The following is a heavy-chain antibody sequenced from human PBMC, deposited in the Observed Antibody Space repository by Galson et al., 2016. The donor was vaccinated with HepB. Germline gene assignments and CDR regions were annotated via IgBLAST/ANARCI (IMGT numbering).Heavy chain of an antibody. CDR1: GFTFSRSD. Sequence: SLRLSCAASGFTFSRSDMYWVRQAPGKGLEWVAVTSYDGSNAYYADSVKGRFTISRDNSKNTLYLQMNSLRAEDSAVYYCSNPETRPYDILTGYSHFDYWGQGTLVTVSS. CDR2: TSYDGSNA. D-gene: IGHD3-9*01. J-gene: IGHJ4*02. V-gene: IGHV3-30*18. CDR3: SNPETRPYDILTGYSHFDY.